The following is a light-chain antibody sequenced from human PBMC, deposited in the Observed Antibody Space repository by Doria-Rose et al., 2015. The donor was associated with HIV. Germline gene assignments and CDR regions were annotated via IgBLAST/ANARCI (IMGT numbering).Light chain of an antibody. J-gene: IGKJ5*01. CDR2: GAS. CDR1: QTISSKY. Sequence: EIVMTQSPGTLSLSPGERATLSCRASQTISSKYLGWYQQTLGQASRLLIYGASSRATGIPDRFSGSGSGTDFTLTISRLEPEDFAVYYCQQYGSLSAITFGQGTRLEIK. V-gene: IGKV3-20*01. CDR3: QQYGSLSAIT.